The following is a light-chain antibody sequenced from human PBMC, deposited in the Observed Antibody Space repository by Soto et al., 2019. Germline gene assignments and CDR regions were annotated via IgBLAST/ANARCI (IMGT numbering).Light chain of an antibody. CDR2: EVN. CDR3: SSFAVSSPFV. J-gene: IGLJ1*01. CDR1: SNDVGGYNY. V-gene: IGLV2-8*01. Sequence: QSALTQPPSASGSPGQSVTISCTGTSNDVGGYNYVSWYQQHPGKAPKLMIYEVNKRPSGVPDRFSGSKSGNTASLTVSGLQAEDEADYYCSSFAVSSPFVFGTGTKVTVL.